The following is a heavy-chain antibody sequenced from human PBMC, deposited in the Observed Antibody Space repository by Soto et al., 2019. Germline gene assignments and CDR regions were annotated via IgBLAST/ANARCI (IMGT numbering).Heavy chain of an antibody. CDR2: ISSSGGSS. Sequence: EVHLLESGGGLVQPGGSLRLSCAASGFSFTSYAMMWVRQAPAKGLEWVSVISSSGGSSYFADSVKGRFTISRDNSKNMLYLEMNSLRAEDTAIYFCAKGSIEYSASIDYWGQGTLVFVSS. D-gene: IGHD5-12*01. CDR3: AKGSIEYSASIDY. V-gene: IGHV3-23*01. CDR1: GFSFTSYA. J-gene: IGHJ4*02.